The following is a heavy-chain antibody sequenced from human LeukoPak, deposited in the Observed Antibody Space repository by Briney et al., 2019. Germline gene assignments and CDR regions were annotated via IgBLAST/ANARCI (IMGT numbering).Heavy chain of an antibody. CDR1: GFTFSSYG. CDR3: AKGMATITEAFDY. D-gene: IGHD5-24*01. J-gene: IGHJ4*02. V-gene: IGHV3-23*01. Sequence: GGSLRLSCAASGFTFSSYGMHWVRQAPGKGLEWVSAISGSGGSTYYADSVKGRFTISRDNSKNTLYLQMNSLRAEDTAVYYCAKGMATITEAFDYWGQGTLVTVSS. CDR2: ISGSGGST.